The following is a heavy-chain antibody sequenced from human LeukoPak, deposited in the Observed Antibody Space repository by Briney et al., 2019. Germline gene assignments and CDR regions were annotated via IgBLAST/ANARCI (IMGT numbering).Heavy chain of an antibody. CDR1: GGTFSSYA. Sequence: SVKVSCKASGGTFSSYAISWVRQAPGQGLEWMGGIIPIFGTANYAQKFQGRVTITADESTSTAYMELSSLRSEDTAVYYCASPYYYDSRWREGLYLWGQGTLVTVSS. V-gene: IGHV1-69*01. D-gene: IGHD3-22*01. J-gene: IGHJ4*02. CDR3: ASPYYYDSRWREGLYL. CDR2: IIPIFGTA.